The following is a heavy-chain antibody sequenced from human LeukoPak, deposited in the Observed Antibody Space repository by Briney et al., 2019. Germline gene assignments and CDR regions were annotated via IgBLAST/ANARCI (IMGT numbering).Heavy chain of an antibody. Sequence: SETLSLTCVVSGGSISNTNWWTWVRQPPGKGLEWIGEVNLQGSTNYNPSLKSRVAISVDKSENHISLKLTSVTAADTAVYYCARECGPYRPVDYSGQGTLVTVAS. J-gene: IGHJ4*02. V-gene: IGHV4-4*02. CDR2: VNLQGST. CDR3: ARECGPYRPVDY. CDR1: GGSISNTNW.